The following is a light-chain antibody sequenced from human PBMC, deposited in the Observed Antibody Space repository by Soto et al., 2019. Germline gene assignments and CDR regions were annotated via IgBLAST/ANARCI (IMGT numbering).Light chain of an antibody. Sequence: QSALTQPASVSGSPGQSVTISCTGTSSDVGGYNYVSWYQHHPGKAPKLLISSFNQRPSGVPDRFSGSKSGSAASLAISGLQSEDEADYYCAAWDDRLNGWVFGGGTKLTVL. CDR3: AAWDDRLNGWV. CDR1: SSDVGGYNY. V-gene: IGLV2-11*01. CDR2: SFN. J-gene: IGLJ3*02.